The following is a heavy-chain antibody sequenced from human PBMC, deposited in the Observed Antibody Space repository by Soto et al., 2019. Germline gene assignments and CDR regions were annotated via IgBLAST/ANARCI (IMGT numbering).Heavy chain of an antibody. CDR3: ARSMTTVVTLDY. CDR2: IYYSGST. V-gene: IGHV4-39*01. D-gene: IGHD4-17*01. J-gene: IGHJ4*02. CDR1: GGSISSSSYY. Sequence: PSETLSLTCTVSGGSISSSSYYWGWIRQPPGKGLEWIGSIYYSGSTYYNPSLKSRVTISVDTSKNQFSLKLSSVTAADTAVYYCARSMTTVVTLDYWGRGTLVTVSS.